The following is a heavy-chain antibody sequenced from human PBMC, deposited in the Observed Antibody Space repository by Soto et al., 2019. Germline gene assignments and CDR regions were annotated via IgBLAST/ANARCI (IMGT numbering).Heavy chain of an antibody. CDR2: IYKSATT. Sequence: QVQLLESGPGLVRPSQTLSLTCSVSGDSISTVDYFWAWIRQPPGQALEYIGYIYKSATTYYNPSFEGRVAISLDTSKSHLSLNVTSVTAVDTAVYYCARGRYCLTGRCFPNWFDSWGQGTLVTVSS. CDR1: GDSISTVDYF. V-gene: IGHV4-30-4*01. CDR3: ARGRYCLTGRCFPNWFDS. J-gene: IGHJ5*01. D-gene: IGHD2-15*01.